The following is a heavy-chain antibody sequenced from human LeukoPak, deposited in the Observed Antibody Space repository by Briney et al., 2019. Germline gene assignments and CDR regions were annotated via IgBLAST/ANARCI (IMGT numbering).Heavy chain of an antibody. D-gene: IGHD3-16*01. CDR1: GFSFSSYA. Sequence: GGSLRLSCAASGFSFSSYAMSWVRQAPGQGLEWVSDISGSGGNTYYADSVKGRFTISRDNSKNTVFLQVNSLRAEDTAVYYCAKGLGQFDYWGQGTLVTVS. V-gene: IGHV3-23*01. CDR3: AKGLGQFDY. CDR2: ISGSGGNT. J-gene: IGHJ4*02.